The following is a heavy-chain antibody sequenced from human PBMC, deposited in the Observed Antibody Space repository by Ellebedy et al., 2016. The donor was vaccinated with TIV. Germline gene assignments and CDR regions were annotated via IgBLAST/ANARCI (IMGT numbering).Heavy chain of an antibody. Sequence: AGSLRLSXAAYGITFSSYVMNWVRQAPGKGLEWVSSIRSSSSYIYYTDSVKGRFTISRDNAKNSLNLQMNSLRDEDTAVYFCARGDSSGYHPLFGQWGQGTLVTVSP. CDR2: IRSSSSYI. CDR3: ARGDSSGYHPLFGQ. J-gene: IGHJ4*02. CDR1: GITFSSYV. D-gene: IGHD3-22*01. V-gene: IGHV3-21*01.